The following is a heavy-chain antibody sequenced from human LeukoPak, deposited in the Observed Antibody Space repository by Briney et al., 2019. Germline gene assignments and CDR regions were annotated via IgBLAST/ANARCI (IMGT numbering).Heavy chain of an antibody. CDR1: GGSFSGYY. Sequence: SGTLSRTCAVYGGSFSGYYWSWIRQPPGKGLEWIGEINHSGSTNYNPSLKSRVTISVDTSKNQFSLKLSSVTAADTAVYYCARAEDIVVVPAAKKGAYDYWGQGTLVTVSS. D-gene: IGHD2-2*01. J-gene: IGHJ4*02. CDR3: ARAEDIVVVPAAKKGAYDY. V-gene: IGHV4-34*01. CDR2: INHSGST.